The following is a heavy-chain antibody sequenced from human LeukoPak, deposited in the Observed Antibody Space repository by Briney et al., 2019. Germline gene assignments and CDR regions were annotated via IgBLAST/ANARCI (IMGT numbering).Heavy chain of an antibody. Sequence: GGSLRLSCAAPEFSVGSNYMTWVRQAPGKGLEWVSLIYSGGSTYYADSVKGRFTISRDNSKNTLYLQMNSLRAEDTAVYYCASTLDYWGQGTLVTVSS. V-gene: IGHV3-66*01. CDR3: ASTLDY. CDR2: IYSGGST. D-gene: IGHD2-15*01. CDR1: EFSVGSNY. J-gene: IGHJ4*02.